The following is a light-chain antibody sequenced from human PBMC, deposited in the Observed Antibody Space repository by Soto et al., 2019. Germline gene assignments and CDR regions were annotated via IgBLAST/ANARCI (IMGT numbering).Light chain of an antibody. CDR3: QHYNSCPRT. CDR1: QSVSSN. V-gene: IGKV3-15*01. J-gene: IGKJ1*01. Sequence: EIVMTQSPATLSVSPGERATLSCRASQSVSSNLAWYQQKPGQAPRLLIYGASTRATGIPARFSGSGSGTEFTLTISSLQSEYFEVYYCQHYNSCPRTLGQGTKVEIK. CDR2: GAS.